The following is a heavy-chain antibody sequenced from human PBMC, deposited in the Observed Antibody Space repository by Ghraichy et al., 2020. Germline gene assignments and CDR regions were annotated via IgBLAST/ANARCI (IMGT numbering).Heavy chain of an antibody. D-gene: IGHD3-10*01. Sequence: SETLSLTCAVSGYSISSGYYWGWIRQPPGKGLEWIGSIYHSGSTYYNPSLKSRVTISVDTSKNQFSLKLSSVTAADTAVYYCARDGGLWFRELWSDYWGQGTLVTVSS. CDR3: ARDGGLWFRELWSDY. CDR2: IYHSGST. V-gene: IGHV4-38-2*02. J-gene: IGHJ4*02. CDR1: GYSISSGYY.